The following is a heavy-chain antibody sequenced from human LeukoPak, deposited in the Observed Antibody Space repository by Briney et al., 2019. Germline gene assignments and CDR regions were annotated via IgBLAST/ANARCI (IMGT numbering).Heavy chain of an antibody. CDR2: IYYSGST. CDR3: AGVPGIYYYYGMDV. J-gene: IGHJ6*02. Sequence: XETLSLTCTVSGGSISSYYWSWIRQPPGKGLEWIGYIYYSGSTNYNPSLKSRVTISVDTSKNQFSLKLSSVTAADTAVYYCAGVPGIYYYYGMDVWGQGTTVTVSS. D-gene: IGHD3-10*01. CDR1: GGSISSYY. V-gene: IGHV4-59*01.